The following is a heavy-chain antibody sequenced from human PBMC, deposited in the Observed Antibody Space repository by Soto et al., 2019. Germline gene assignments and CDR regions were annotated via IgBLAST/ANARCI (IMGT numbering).Heavy chain of an antibody. CDR3: ARKSRFDS. J-gene: IGHJ5*01. CDR1: VGSFSGYY. V-gene: IGHV4-34*01. CDR2: INHSGST. Sequence: QVLLQQWGAGLLKPSETLSLTCAGYVGSFSGYYWSWIRPPPGKGLAWIGEINHSGSTNYNPSIRSRVTVAVDTSTSQCSLMLSSVTAADTAVYYWARKSRFDSWGHGTLVTVSS.